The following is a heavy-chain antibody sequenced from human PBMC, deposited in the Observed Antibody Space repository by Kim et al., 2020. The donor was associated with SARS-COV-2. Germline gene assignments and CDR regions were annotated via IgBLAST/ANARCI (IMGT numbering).Heavy chain of an antibody. V-gene: IGHV1-18*01. J-gene: IGHJ6*02. CDR3: ARDLPVTADRYYYYYYGMDV. CDR1: GYTFTSYG. D-gene: IGHD4-17*01. CDR2: ISAYNGNT. Sequence: ASVKVSCKASGYTFTSYGISWVRQAPGQGLEWMGWISAYNGNTNYAQKLQGRVIMTTDTSTSTAYVKLRSLRSDDTAVYYCARDLPVTADRYYYYYYGMDVWGQGTTVTVSS.